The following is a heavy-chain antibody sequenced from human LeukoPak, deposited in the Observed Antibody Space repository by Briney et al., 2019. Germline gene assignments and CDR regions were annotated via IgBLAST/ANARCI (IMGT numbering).Heavy chain of an antibody. V-gene: IGHV4-38-2*01. CDR3: ARRWIFWYFDL. D-gene: IGHD2-2*03. Sequence: SETLSLTCAVSAYSISSGYYWGWIRQPPGKGLEWIGSIYHSGSTYYNPSLKSRVTISVDTSKNQFSLKLSSVTAADTAVYYCARRWIFWYFDLWGRGTLVTVSS. CDR2: IYHSGST. CDR1: AYSISSGYY. J-gene: IGHJ2*01.